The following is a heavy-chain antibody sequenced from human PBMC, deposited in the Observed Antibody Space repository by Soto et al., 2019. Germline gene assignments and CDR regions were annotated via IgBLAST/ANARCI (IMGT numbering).Heavy chain of an antibody. CDR1: GYTFTSYA. J-gene: IGHJ5*02. V-gene: IGHV1-3*01. CDR2: INAGNGNT. CDR3: ARDLYDCSGGSCYSGWFDP. Sequence: RASVKVSCKASGYTFTSYAMHWVRQAPGQRLEWMGWINAGNGNTKYSQKFQGRVTITRDTSASTAYMELSSLRSEDTAVYYCARDLYDCSGGSCYSGWFDPWGQGTLVTVSS. D-gene: IGHD2-15*01.